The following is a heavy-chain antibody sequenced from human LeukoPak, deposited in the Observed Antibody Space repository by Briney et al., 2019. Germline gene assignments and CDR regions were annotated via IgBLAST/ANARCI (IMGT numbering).Heavy chain of an antibody. D-gene: IGHD5-24*01. Sequence: GGSLRLSCAASGFTFSSYSMNWVRQAPGKGLEWVSYISSSSSTIYYADSVKGRFTISRDNAKNSLYLQMNSLRDEDTAVYYCARDSVARWLKFGFDYWGQGTLVTVSS. CDR2: ISSSSSTI. V-gene: IGHV3-48*02. CDR1: GFTFSSYS. J-gene: IGHJ4*02. CDR3: ARDSVARWLKFGFDY.